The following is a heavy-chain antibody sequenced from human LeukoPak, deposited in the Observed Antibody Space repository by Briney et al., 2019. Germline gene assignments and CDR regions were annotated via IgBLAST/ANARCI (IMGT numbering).Heavy chain of an antibody. Sequence: SETLSLTCAVYGGSFSGYYWSWIRQPPGKGLEWIGEINHSGSTNYNPSLKSRVTISVDTSKNQFSLKLSSVTAADTAVYYCARHYYDSSGLAYWGQGTLVTVSS. V-gene: IGHV4-34*01. J-gene: IGHJ4*02. CDR2: INHSGST. CDR1: GGSFSGYY. D-gene: IGHD3-22*01. CDR3: ARHYYDSSGLAY.